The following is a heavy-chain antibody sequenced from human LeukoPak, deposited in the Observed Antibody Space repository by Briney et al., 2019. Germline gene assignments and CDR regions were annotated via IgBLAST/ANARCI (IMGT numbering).Heavy chain of an antibody. CDR2: IYLGDSST. CDR3: ARPAGSSGFLDY. CDR1: GYSFSTYW. J-gene: IGHJ4*02. D-gene: IGHD3-22*01. V-gene: IGHV5-51*01. Sequence: GESLKISCKGSGYSFSTYWIAWVRQMSGKGLEWMGIIYLGDSSTKYSPSFRGQVTISADKSISTAYLQWSSLKASDTAMYYCARPAGSSGFLDYWGQGTLVTVSS.